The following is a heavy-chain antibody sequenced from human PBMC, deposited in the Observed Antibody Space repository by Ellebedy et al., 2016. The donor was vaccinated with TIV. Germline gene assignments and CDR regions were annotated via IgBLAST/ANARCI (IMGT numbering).Heavy chain of an antibody. D-gene: IGHD6-19*01. CDR2: IRSQKDGGTT. V-gene: IGHV3-15*01. Sequence: GGSLRLXCAASGFTFSDAWMSWVRQAPGKGLEWVGRIRSQKDGGTTENAAPVKGRFAISRDDSTNTLFLLMTSLKTEDTAVYYCATVRRAVTGDFDYWGQGTQVTVSS. CDR3: ATVRRAVTGDFDY. J-gene: IGHJ4*02. CDR1: GFTFSDAW.